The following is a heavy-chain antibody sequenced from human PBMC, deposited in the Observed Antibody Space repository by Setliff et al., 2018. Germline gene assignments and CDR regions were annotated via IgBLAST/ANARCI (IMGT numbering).Heavy chain of an antibody. CDR1: GGSISSGGFY. J-gene: IGHJ4*02. D-gene: IGHD3-10*01. CDR2: FHTGGAT. Sequence: KPSETLSLTCSVSGGSISSGGFYWSWIRQSAGRVLEWIAHFHTGGATDYNLSLKSRVTISLDSSKNQFSLRLSSVTAADAAVYFCARESATIGEFPLYYFDKWGQGIPVTVSS. V-gene: IGHV4-61*09. CDR3: ARESATIGEFPLYYFDK.